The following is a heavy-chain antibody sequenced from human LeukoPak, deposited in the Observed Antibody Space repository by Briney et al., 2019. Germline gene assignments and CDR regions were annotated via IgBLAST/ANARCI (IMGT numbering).Heavy chain of an antibody. CDR2: IIPIFGTA. Sequence: SVKVSCKASGGTFSSYAISWVRQAPGQGLEWMGGIIPIFGTANYAQKFQGRGTITADESTSTAYMELSSLRSEDTAVYYCARGRDIVVVPYYYYYYMDVWGKGITVTVSS. D-gene: IGHD2-2*01. CDR1: GGTFSSYA. V-gene: IGHV1-69*01. J-gene: IGHJ6*03. CDR3: ARGRDIVVVPYYYYYYMDV.